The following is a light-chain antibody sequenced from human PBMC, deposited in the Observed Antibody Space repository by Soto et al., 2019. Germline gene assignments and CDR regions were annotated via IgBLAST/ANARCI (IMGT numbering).Light chain of an antibody. V-gene: IGKV3-15*01. CDR1: QSVGSN. CDR3: QRYNNWPRT. CDR2: GTS. J-gene: IGKJ1*01. Sequence: EIVMTQSPATLSVSPGERATLSCRASQSVGSNLAWYQQKPGQAPRLLISGTSTRATGIAARFSGSGSGTEFTLTISSLQSEDFAVYYCQRYNNWPRTFGQGTKVEIK.